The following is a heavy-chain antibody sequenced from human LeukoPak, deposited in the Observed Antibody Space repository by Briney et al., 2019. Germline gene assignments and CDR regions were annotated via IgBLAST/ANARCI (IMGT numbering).Heavy chain of an antibody. CDR1: GGSFSGYY. V-gene: IGHV4-34*01. Sequence: PSETLSLTCAVYGGSFSGYYWSWIRQPPGEGLEWIGEINHSGSTNYNPSLKSRVTISVDTSKNQFSLKLSSVTAADTAVYYCARGRLLDYWGQGTLVTVSS. CDR2: INHSGST. CDR3: ARGRLLDY. D-gene: IGHD5-12*01. J-gene: IGHJ4*02.